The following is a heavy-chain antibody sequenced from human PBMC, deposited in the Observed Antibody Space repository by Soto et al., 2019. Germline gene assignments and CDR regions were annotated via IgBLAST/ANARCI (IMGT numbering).Heavy chain of an antibody. D-gene: IGHD1-26*01. V-gene: IGHV4-31*03. CDR2: ISSSGNS. CDR3: ARLLVGATVIGTY. CDR1: GDSISSGTHY. J-gene: IGHJ4*02. Sequence: SETLSLTCTVSGDSISSGTHYWNWIRQHPGKGLEWIGYISSSGNSYYSPSLKSRVFMSVDTSKNLFSLKLSSVTAADTAVYYCARLLVGATVIGTYWGQGTLVTVSS.